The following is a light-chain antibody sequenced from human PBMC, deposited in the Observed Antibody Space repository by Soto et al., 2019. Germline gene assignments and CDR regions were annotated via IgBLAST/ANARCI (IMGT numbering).Light chain of an antibody. CDR3: QQYAASPLS. V-gene: IGKV3-20*01. CDR1: QSVGRNY. J-gene: IGKJ4*01. CDR2: TAS. Sequence: ENVLTQSTGTLSLSPGERATLSCRASQSVGRNYIAWFQQKTGQAPRLLMHTASVRATGIPDRFSGSGSGTDFTLTISRLEPEDFAVFCCQQYAASPLSFGGGTKFEI.